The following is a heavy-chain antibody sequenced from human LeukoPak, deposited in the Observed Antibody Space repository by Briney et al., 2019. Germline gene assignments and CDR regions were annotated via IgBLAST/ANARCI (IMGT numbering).Heavy chain of an antibody. Sequence: GASVKVSCKASGYIFTKYVVHWVRQAPGQRPEWMGWIKAGNGDTKYSQNFQDRLTITRDTSASTVYMELSSLTSEDTALYYCARDDCGDTCYPGGYWGQGTVVTVSS. CDR3: ARDDCGDTCYPGGY. CDR2: IKAGNGDT. J-gene: IGHJ4*02. CDR1: GYIFTKYV. D-gene: IGHD2-21*01. V-gene: IGHV1-3*01.